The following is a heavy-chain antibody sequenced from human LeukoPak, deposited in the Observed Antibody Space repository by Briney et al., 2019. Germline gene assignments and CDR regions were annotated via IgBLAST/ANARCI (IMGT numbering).Heavy chain of an antibody. CDR1: GYIFTDYY. Sequence: ASVKVSCKASGYIFTDYYMHWVRQAPGQELGWMGRINPNSGGTNYAQKFQGRVTMTRDTSISTAYTELSSLRSEDAATYYCAKDTGGKPTSLEGQKPQGGVHPPQPYSYDI. CDR2: INPNSGGT. V-gene: IGHV1/OR15-1*02. D-gene: IGHD1-26*01. J-gene: IGHJ3*02. CDR3: AKDTGGKPTSLEGQKPQGGVHPPQPYSYDI.